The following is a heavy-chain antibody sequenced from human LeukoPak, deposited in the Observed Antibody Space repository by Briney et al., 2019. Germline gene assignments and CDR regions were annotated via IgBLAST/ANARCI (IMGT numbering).Heavy chain of an antibody. J-gene: IGHJ4*02. Sequence: PGGSLRLSCAASGFTFSSYNMNWVRQAPGKGLEWVSTISSRSSYIYYADSVKGRFTLSRDNAKDSLYLQMDGLRAEDMAVYYCARDAGVAAAGPRYFDYWGQGILVTVSS. CDR2: ISSRSSYI. V-gene: IGHV3-21*01. CDR3: ARDAGVAAAGPRYFDY. CDR1: GFTFSSYN. D-gene: IGHD6-13*01.